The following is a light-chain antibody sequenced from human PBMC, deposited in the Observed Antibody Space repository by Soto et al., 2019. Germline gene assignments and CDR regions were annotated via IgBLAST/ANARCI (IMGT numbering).Light chain of an antibody. Sequence: EIVLAQSPGTLSLSPGERATLSCRASQSVSSSYLAWYQQKPGQAPRLLIYGASSRATGIPDRLSGSGSGTDFTLTISRLEPEDFAVYYCQQYGSSRTFGQGTKVDNK. CDR2: GAS. CDR3: QQYGSSRT. V-gene: IGKV3-20*01. CDR1: QSVSSSY. J-gene: IGKJ1*01.